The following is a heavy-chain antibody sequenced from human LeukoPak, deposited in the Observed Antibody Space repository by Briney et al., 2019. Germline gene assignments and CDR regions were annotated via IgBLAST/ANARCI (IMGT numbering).Heavy chain of an antibody. D-gene: IGHD1-26*01. CDR2: ISSSGSTI. V-gene: IGHV3-48*03. Sequence: GGSLRLSCAASGFTFSSYEMNWVRQAPGKGLEWVSYISSSGSTIYYADSVKGRFTISRDNAKNSLYLQMNSLRAEDTAVYYCARDQTKWEPLRRRDYYYMDVWGKGTTVTVSS. CDR1: GFTFSSYE. CDR3: ARDQTKWEPLRRRDYYYMDV. J-gene: IGHJ6*03.